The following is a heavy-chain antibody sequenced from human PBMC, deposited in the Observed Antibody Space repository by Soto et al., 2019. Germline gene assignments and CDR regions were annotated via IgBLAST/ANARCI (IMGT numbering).Heavy chain of an antibody. V-gene: IGHV3-73*01. J-gene: IGHJ4*02. CDR1: GFTFSGSA. D-gene: IGHD2-15*01. Sequence: PGGSLRLSCAASGFTFSGSAMHWVRQASGKGLEWVGRIRSKANSYATAYAASVKGRFTISRDDSKNTAYLQMNSLKTEDTAVYYCPPHSPEDMIRHWGQGTLVTVSS. CDR3: PPHSPEDMIRH. CDR2: IRSKANSYAT.